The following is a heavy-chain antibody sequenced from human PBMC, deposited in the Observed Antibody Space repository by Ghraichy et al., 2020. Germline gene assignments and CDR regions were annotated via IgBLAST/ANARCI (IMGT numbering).Heavy chain of an antibody. J-gene: IGHJ4*02. Sequence: GGSLRLSCAASGFTFSSYSMNWVRQAPGKGLEWLSYISSRSSSMYYADSVKGRFTISRDNAKNSLYLQMNSLRDEDTAVYYCARGTGYYGSGSYYNDSWGQGTLVTVSS. CDR2: ISSRSSSM. CDR1: GFTFSSYS. CDR3: ARGTGYYGSGSYYNDS. D-gene: IGHD3-10*01. V-gene: IGHV3-48*02.